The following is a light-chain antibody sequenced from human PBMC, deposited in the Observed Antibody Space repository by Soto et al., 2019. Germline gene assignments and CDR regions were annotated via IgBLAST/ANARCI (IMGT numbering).Light chain of an antibody. CDR2: GHS. Sequence: QAVVTQPPSVCGAPGQRVTISCTGSSSNIGAGYDVHWYQQLPGTAPKLLIYGHSNRPSGVPDRFSGSKSGTSASLAITGLQAEDEADYYCQSYDSSLSGSVFGGGTKLTVL. J-gene: IGLJ2*01. CDR1: SSNIGAGYD. CDR3: QSYDSSLSGSV. V-gene: IGLV1-40*01.